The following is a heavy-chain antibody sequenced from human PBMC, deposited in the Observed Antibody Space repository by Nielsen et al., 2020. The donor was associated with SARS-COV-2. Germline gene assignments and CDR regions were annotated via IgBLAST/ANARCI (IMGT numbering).Heavy chain of an antibody. Sequence: SQTLSLTCAISGDSFSSSSAAWNWIRQSPSRGLEWLGRTYYRSKWYNDYAVSVKSRITINPDPSKNQFSLHLNSVTPEDTAVYYCARARGAYGDYYYYYTDVWGKGTTVTVSS. CDR3: ARARGAYGDYYYYYTDV. V-gene: IGHV6-1*01. CDR2: TYYRSKWYN. J-gene: IGHJ6*03. D-gene: IGHD4-17*01. CDR1: GDSFSSSSAA.